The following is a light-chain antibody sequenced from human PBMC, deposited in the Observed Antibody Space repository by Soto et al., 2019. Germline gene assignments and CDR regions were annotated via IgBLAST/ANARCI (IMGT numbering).Light chain of an antibody. CDR2: GAS. V-gene: IGKV3-15*01. CDR3: QQYNNWPLT. J-gene: IGKJ4*01. Sequence: EIVMTQSPVTLSVSPGEGATLSCRACQTVDRNLAWYQKKPGQAPRLLIFGASTRATGIPARFSGSGSGTEFTLIISSLQSEDFAVYYCQQYNNWPLTFGGGTKVEIK. CDR1: QTVDRN.